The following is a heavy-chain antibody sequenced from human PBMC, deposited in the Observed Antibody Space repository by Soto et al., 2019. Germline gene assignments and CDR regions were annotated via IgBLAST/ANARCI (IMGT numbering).Heavy chain of an antibody. V-gene: IGHV4-30-2*01. J-gene: IGHJ6*02. CDR3: ASSSLYGMDV. Sequence: SETLSLTCAVSGYSISSGGYSWSWIRQPPGKGLEWIGYIYHSGTTYYNPSLKSRVTMSLDKSKNQFSLNLSSVTAADTAVYYCASSSLYGMDVWGQGTTVTVSS. CDR1: GYSISSGGYS. CDR2: IYHSGTT.